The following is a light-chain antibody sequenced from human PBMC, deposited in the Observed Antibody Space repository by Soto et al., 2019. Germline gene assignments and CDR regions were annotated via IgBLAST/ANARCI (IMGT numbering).Light chain of an antibody. CDR1: QSVSSTY. CDR2: GAS. Sequence: EIVLTQSPGTLSLSPGERATLSCRASQSVSSTYLAWYQQKPGQATRLLIYGASIRATGIPYMFSGSGSGTDFTLTISRLEPEDFAVYYCQHYGSLVLTFGGGTKVEIK. CDR3: QHYGSLVLT. J-gene: IGKJ4*01. V-gene: IGKV3-20*01.